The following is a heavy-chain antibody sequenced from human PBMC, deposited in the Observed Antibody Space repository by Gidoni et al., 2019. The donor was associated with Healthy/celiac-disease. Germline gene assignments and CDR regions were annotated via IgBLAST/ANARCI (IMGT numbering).Heavy chain of an antibody. J-gene: IGHJ5*02. CDR2: INAGNGNT. V-gene: IGHV1-3*01. CDR3: ARDPVDDSSGYWLSWFDP. CDR1: GYTFTSYA. Sequence: QVQLVQSGAEVKKPGASVKVSCKASGYTFTSYAMHWVRQAPGQRLEWMGWINAGNGNTKYSQKFQGRVTITRDTSASTAYMELSSLRSEDTAVYYCARDPVDDSSGYWLSWFDPWGQGTLVTVSS. D-gene: IGHD3-22*01.